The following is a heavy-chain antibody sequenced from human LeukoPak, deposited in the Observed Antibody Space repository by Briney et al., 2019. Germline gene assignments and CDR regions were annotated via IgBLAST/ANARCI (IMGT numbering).Heavy chain of an antibody. V-gene: IGHV4-39*01. CDR1: GGSISSSSYY. J-gene: IGHJ3*02. D-gene: IGHD1-26*01. CDR2: IYYSGTT. CDR3: VRYVVGARAFDI. Sequence: SETLSLTCTVSGGSISSSSYYGGWIRQPPGRGLEWFGSIYYSGTTYDNPSLKSRVTISVDTSKNQFSLTLSSVTAAGTAVYYCVRYVVGARAFDIWGQGTMVTVSS.